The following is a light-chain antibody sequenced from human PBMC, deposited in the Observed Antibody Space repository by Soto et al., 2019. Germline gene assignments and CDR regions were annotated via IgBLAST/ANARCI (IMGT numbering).Light chain of an antibody. CDR1: QSIDSK. CDR3: QQYDKWPYT. V-gene: IGKV3-15*01. J-gene: IGKJ2*01. Sequence: IVMTQSPATLSVSPGERATLSCRAGQSIDSKLAWYQQKPGQPPRLLIYGAFIRAPGFPVTFRGTGSGSEFTLTISSLQSEDGALYFCQQYDKWPYTFGQGTKVDIK. CDR2: GAF.